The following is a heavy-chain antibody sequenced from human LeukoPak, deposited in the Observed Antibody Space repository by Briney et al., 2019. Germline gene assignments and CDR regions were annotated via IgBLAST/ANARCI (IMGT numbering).Heavy chain of an antibody. Sequence: GGSLRLSCAASGFTFSSYGMHWVRQAPGKGLEWVAVISYDGSNKYYADSVKGRFTISRDNSKNTLYLQMNSLRAEDTAVYYCAKAGNTGTYSDAFDIWGHGTMVTVSS. CDR1: GFTFSSYG. CDR3: AKAGNTGTYSDAFDI. D-gene: IGHD1-26*01. J-gene: IGHJ3*02. CDR2: ISYDGSNK. V-gene: IGHV3-30*18.